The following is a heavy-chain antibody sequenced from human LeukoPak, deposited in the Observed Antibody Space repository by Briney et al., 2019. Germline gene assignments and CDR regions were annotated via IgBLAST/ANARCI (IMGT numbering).Heavy chain of an antibody. J-gene: IGHJ4*02. CDR2: ISYDGSSK. D-gene: IGHD2-21*02. Sequence: GGSLRLSCAASGFTFSSYAMHWVRQAPGKGLEWVAVISYDGSSKYYADSVKGRFTISRDNSKNTLYLQMNSLRAEDTAVYYCARASYCGGDCYSGPIDYWGQGTLVTVSS. CDR3: ARASYCGGDCYSGPIDY. CDR1: GFTFSSYA. V-gene: IGHV3-30*04.